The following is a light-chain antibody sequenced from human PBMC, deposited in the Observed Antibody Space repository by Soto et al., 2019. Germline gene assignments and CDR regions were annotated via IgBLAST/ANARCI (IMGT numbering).Light chain of an antibody. CDR1: SSDVDDHNY. Sequence: QSVLTQPASVSGSPGQSITISCAGTSSDVDDHNYVSWYQQHPGKAPKLMIYEVSNRPSGVSNRFSGSKSGNTASLTISGLQPEDEADYYCSSYTSSSTWVFGGGTKLTVL. CDR3: SSYTSSSTWV. CDR2: EVS. J-gene: IGLJ3*02. V-gene: IGLV2-14*01.